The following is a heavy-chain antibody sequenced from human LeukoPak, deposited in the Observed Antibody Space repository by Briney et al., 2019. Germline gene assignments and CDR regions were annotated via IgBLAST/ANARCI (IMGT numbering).Heavy chain of an antibody. CDR3: AREEGSARYYYDSSGYPLIY. J-gene: IGHJ4*02. V-gene: IGHV1-18*01. CDR1: GYTFTSYG. Sequence: ASVKVSCKASGYTFTSYGISWVRQAPGQGLEWMGWISAYNGNTNYAQKLQGRVTMTTDTSTSTAYMELRSRRSDDTAVYYCAREEGSARYYYDSSGYPLIYWGQGTLVTVSS. D-gene: IGHD3-22*01. CDR2: ISAYNGNT.